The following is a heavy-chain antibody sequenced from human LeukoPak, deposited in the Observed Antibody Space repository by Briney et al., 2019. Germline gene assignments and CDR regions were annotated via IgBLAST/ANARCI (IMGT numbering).Heavy chain of an antibody. CDR3: ARYRIVGAYFDY. V-gene: IGHV3-48*03. J-gene: IGHJ4*02. CDR2: ISSSGSTI. D-gene: IGHD1-26*01. Sequence: GGSLRLSCAASGFTFSSYEMNWVRQAPGKGLEWVSYISSSGSTIYYAGSVKGRFTISRDNAKNSLYLQMNSLRAEDTAVYYCARYRIVGAYFDYWGQGTLVTVSS. CDR1: GFTFSSYE.